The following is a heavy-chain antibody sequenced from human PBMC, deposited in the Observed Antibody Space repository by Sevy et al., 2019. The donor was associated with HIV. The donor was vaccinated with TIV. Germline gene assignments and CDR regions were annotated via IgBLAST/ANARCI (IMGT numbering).Heavy chain of an antibody. CDR1: GFTFSSYG. Sequence: GGSLRLSCAASGFTFSSYGMHWVRQAPGKGLEWVAVISYDGTNKYYADSVKGRFTISRDNSKNTLSLQMNSLRADDTAVYYCAKDFRSSYFDFWSGYAPFNWGQRNMVTVSS. D-gene: IGHD3-3*01. CDR2: ISYDGTNK. J-gene: IGHJ4*02. V-gene: IGHV3-30*18. CDR3: AKDFRSSYFDFWSGYAPFN.